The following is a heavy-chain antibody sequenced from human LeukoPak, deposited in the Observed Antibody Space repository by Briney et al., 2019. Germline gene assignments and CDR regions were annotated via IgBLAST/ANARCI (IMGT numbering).Heavy chain of an antibody. CDR3: ARVGDDYNGMDV. CDR2: IYYSGST. CDR1: GGSISSGGYY. J-gene: IGHJ6*02. D-gene: IGHD3-10*01. Sequence: PSETLSLTCTVSGGSISSGGYYWSWIRQHPGKGLEWIGYIYYSGSTYYNPSLKSRVTISVDTSKSQFSLKLSSVTAADTAVYYCARVGDDYNGMDVWGQGTTVTVSS. V-gene: IGHV4-31*03.